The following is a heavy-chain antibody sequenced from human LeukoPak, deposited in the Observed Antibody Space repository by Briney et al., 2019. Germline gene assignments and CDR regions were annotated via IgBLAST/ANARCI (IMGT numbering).Heavy chain of an antibody. CDR1: GYSISSGYY. CDR2: IYHSGST. Sequence: SETLSLTCTVSGYSISSGYYWGWIRQPPGKGLEWIGRIYHSGSTYYNPSLKSRVTISVDTSKNQFSLKLSSVTAADTAVYYCARGQLRCFDWLFDYWGQGTLVTVSS. J-gene: IGHJ4*02. V-gene: IGHV4-38-2*02. CDR3: ARGQLRCFDWLFDY. D-gene: IGHD3-9*01.